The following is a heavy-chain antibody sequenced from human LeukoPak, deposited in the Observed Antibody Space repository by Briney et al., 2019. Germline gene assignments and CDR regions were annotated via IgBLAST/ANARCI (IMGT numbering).Heavy chain of an antibody. V-gene: IGHV4-61*02. D-gene: IGHD6-13*01. J-gene: IGHJ4*02. CDR2: INTSGTT. CDR1: GGSISSGRYY. Sequence: SETLSLTCTVSGGSISSGRYYWSWIRQSAGKGLQWIGRINTSGTTNYNPSLKSRVTISPDTSKNQFSLRLNSVTAADTALYYCVRDSTTTWYGQDYWGQGTLVIVSS. CDR3: VRDSTTTWYGQDY.